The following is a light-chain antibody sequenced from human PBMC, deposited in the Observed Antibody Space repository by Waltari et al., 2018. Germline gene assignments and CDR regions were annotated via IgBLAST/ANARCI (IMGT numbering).Light chain of an antibody. CDR1: SSDGGGYNY. J-gene: IGLJ2*01. Sequence: QSALPQPASVSGPPGRSITISCTGTSSDGGGYNYFSWYQQHPGKAPKLMIYEVSNRSSGYSNRFSGAKGENTASLSISRLQAEEEADYYCSSYTSSRTQVFGGGTKLTVL. CDR3: SSYTSSRTQV. CDR2: EVS. V-gene: IGLV2-14*01.